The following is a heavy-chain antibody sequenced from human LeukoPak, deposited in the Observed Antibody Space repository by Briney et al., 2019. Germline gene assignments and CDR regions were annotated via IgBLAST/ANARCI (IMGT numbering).Heavy chain of an antibody. CDR1: GFTFSSYS. J-gene: IGHJ4*02. CDR2: ISSSSSYI. V-gene: IGHV3-21*01. D-gene: IGHD1-26*01. Sequence: GGSLRLSCAVSGFTFSSYSMNWVRQAPGKGLEWVSSISSSSSYIYYADSVKGRFTISRDNAKNSLYLQMNSLRAEDTAVYYCARDMSGSYHYYFDYWGQGTLVTVSS. CDR3: ARDMSGSYHYYFDY.